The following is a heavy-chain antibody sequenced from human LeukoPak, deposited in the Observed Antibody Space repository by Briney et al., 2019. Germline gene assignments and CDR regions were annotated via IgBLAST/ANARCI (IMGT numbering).Heavy chain of an antibody. V-gene: IGHV4-4*07. J-gene: IGHJ4*02. CDR1: GGSLSHYY. D-gene: IGHD6-19*01. Sequence: SETLSLSCNVSGGSLSHYYWSWIRQPAGKGLEWIGRIYSTGTTDSSPSLKSRVTMSVDTSKNQFSLNLRSVTAADTAVYYCARGSSGWYSIDYWGQGILVTVSS. CDR3: ARGSSGWYSIDY. CDR2: IYSTGTT.